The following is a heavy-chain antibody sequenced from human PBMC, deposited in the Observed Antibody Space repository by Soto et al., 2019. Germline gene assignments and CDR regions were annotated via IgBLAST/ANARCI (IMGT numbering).Heavy chain of an antibody. J-gene: IGHJ4*02. CDR1: GGSISSYY. Sequence: QVQLQESGPGLVKPSETLSLTCTVSGGSISSYYWSWIRQPPGKGLEWIGYIYYSGSTNYNPSLKSRVTTSVDTSKSQFSLKLSSVTAADTAVYYCARAPRGNYGYPSYFDYWGQGALVTVSS. CDR2: IYYSGST. D-gene: IGHD3-10*01. CDR3: ARAPRGNYGYPSYFDY. V-gene: IGHV4-59*01.